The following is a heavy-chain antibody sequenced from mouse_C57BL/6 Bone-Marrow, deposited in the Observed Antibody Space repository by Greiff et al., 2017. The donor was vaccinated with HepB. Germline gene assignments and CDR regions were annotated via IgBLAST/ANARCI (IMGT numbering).Heavy chain of an antibody. V-gene: IGHV6-3*01. CDR1: GFTFSNYW. CDR3: TVYYDYDAWFAY. D-gene: IGHD2-4*01. CDR2: IRLKSDNYAT. J-gene: IGHJ3*01. Sequence: EVQLVESGGGLVQPGGSMKLSCVASGFTFSNYWMNWVRQSPEKGLEWVAQIRLKSDNYATHYAESVKGRFTISRDDSKSSVYLQMNNLRAEDTGIYYCTVYYDYDAWFAYWGQGTLVTVSA.